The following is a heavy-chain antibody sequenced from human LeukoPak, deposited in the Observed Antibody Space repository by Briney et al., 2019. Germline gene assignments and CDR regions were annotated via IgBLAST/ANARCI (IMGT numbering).Heavy chain of an antibody. CDR3: AKDRCNSAWSIADDS. D-gene: IGHD6-13*01. J-gene: IGHJ4*02. CDR1: GFTFSRYA. V-gene: IGHV3-23*01. CDR2: MSVSGGPT. Sequence: GGSLRLSCAASGFTFSRYAMSWVRQAPGKGLEWVSAMSVSGGPTFYADSAKGRFTISRDDSKNTLYLQMSSLRAEDTAIYYCAKDRCNSAWSIADDSWGQGTLVTVSS.